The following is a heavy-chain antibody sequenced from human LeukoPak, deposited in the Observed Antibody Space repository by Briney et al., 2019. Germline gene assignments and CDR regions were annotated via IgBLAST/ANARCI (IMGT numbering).Heavy chain of an antibody. CDR1: GGSLSSGGYF. J-gene: IGHJ4*02. Sequence: SETLSLTCAVSGGSLSSGGYFWGWIRQYPGKGLVWIGCISHSGTSYYNPSLKSRVTISVDTSRNQFSLGLSSVTAADTAVYFCARERRDGHNYSDFWGQGALVTVSS. V-gene: IGHV4-31*11. D-gene: IGHD5-24*01. CDR2: ISHSGTS. CDR3: ARERRDGHNYSDF.